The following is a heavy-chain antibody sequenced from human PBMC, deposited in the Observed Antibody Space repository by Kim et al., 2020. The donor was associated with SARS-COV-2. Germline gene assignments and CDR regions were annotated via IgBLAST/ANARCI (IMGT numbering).Heavy chain of an antibody. V-gene: IGHV4-59*13. J-gene: IGHJ4*02. CDR1: GGSISSYY. CDR2: IYYSGST. D-gene: IGHD4-17*01. Sequence: SETLSLTCTVSGGSISSYYWSWIRQPPGKGLEWIGYIYYSGSTNYNPSLKSRVTISVDTSKNQFSLKLSSVTAADTAVYYCARGERGYGDYVPYPFDYWGQGTLVTVSS. CDR3: ARGERGYGDYVPYPFDY.